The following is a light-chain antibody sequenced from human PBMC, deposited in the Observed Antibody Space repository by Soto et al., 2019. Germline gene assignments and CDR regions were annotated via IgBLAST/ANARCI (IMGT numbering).Light chain of an antibody. J-gene: IGLJ2*01. CDR2: YDD. V-gene: IGLV1-36*01. CDR3: ATWDDGLNGPV. Sequence: QSVLTQPPSVSEAPRQRVTISCSGSSSNIGNNAVNWYQQLPGKAPTLLIYYDDLLASGVSDRFSGSKSGTSASLAISGLQSEDEAEYYCATWDDGLNGPVLGGGTKLTVL. CDR1: SSNIGNNA.